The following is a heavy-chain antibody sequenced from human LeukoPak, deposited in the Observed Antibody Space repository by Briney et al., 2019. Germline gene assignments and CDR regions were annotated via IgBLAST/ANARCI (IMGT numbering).Heavy chain of an antibody. V-gene: IGHV4-59*12. CDR3: ARAGLRAVAGTFDY. D-gene: IGHD6-19*01. Sequence: SETLSLTCTVSGGSISSYYWSWIRQPPGKGLEWIGYIYYSGNTNYNPSLKSRITMSVDTSKNQFSLKLSSVTAADTAVYYCARAGLRAVAGTFDYWGQGTLVTVSA. CDR2: IYYSGNT. J-gene: IGHJ4*02. CDR1: GGSISSYY.